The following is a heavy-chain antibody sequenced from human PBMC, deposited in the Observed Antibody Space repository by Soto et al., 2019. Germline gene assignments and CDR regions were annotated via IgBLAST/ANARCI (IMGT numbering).Heavy chain of an antibody. CDR2: ISYDGSNK. D-gene: IGHD4-17*01. Sequence: QVQLVESGGGMVQPGRSLRLSCAASGFTFSSYAMHWVRQAPGKGLEWVAVISYDGSNKYYADSVKGRFTISRDNSKNTLYLQMNSLRAEDTAVYYCARVRYGDYDYFDYWGQGTLVTVSS. CDR3: ARVRYGDYDYFDY. CDR1: GFTFSSYA. V-gene: IGHV3-30-3*01. J-gene: IGHJ4*02.